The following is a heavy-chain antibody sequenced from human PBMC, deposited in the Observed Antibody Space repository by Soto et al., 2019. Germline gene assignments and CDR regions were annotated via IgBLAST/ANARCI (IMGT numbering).Heavy chain of an antibody. D-gene: IGHD3-10*01. J-gene: IGHJ6*02. V-gene: IGHV4-59*01. CDR3: ARYRVRGNYGMDV. CDR2: IYYSGST. CDR1: GGSISSYY. Sequence: PSETLSLTCTVSGGSISSYYWSWIRQPPGKGLEWIGYIYYSGSTNYNPSLKSRVTISVDTSKNQFSLKLSSVTAADTAVYYCARYRVRGNYGMDVWGQGTTVTVS.